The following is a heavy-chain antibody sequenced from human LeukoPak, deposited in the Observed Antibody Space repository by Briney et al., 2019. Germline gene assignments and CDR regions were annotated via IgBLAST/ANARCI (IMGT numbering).Heavy chain of an antibody. CDR3: ARGGGSYRFDY. Sequence: ASVKVSCKASGGTFSSYAISWVRQAPGQGLEWMGIINPSGGSTSYAQKFQGRVTMTRDTSTSTVYMELSSLRSEDTAVYYCARGGGSYRFDYWGQGTLVTVSS. J-gene: IGHJ4*02. D-gene: IGHD1-26*01. V-gene: IGHV1-46*01. CDR1: GGTFSSYA. CDR2: INPSGGST.